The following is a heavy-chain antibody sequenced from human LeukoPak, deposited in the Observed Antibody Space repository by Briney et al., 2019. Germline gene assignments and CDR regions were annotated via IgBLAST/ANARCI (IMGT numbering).Heavy chain of an antibody. J-gene: IGHJ3*02. V-gene: IGHV4-31*03. CDR3: AREKGNDALDI. Sequence: SETLSLTCNVSGDSIINAGNYWTWIRQHPGKGLEWIGYIYYSGNTYYNPSLKSRVIMSIDTSKNQFSLTLNSLTAADTAMYYCAREKGNDALDIWGQGTTVTVSS. CDR1: GDSIINAGNY. CDR2: IYYSGNT.